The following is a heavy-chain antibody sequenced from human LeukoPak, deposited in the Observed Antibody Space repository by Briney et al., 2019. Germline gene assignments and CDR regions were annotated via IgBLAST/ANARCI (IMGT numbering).Heavy chain of an antibody. CDR2: ITSSSTTI. V-gene: IGHV3-48*02. Sequence: PGGSLRLSCVASGLSFSTHSMNWVRQVPGKGLEWISYITSSSTTIHYADSVKGRFTISRDNAKNSLFLQMNSLRDEDTAVYYCASDRLGWGQGTLVTVSS. CDR1: GLSFSTHS. D-gene: IGHD4-17*01. J-gene: IGHJ4*02. CDR3: ASDRLG.